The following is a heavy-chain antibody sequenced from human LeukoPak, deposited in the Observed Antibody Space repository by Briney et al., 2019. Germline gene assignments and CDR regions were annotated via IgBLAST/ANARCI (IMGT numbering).Heavy chain of an antibody. J-gene: IGHJ4*02. D-gene: IGHD5-18*01. CDR2: ISSDGGVT. V-gene: IGHV3-64*01. CDR3: ATGGGYSAWDYFDY. CDR1: GFTLSSHA. Sequence: GGSLRLSCAASGFTLSSHAMHWVRQAPGKGLEYVSAISSDGGVTYYANSVKGRFTISRDNSKNTVHLQMGSLRGEDMAVYYCATGGGYSAWDYFDYWGQGTLVTVSS.